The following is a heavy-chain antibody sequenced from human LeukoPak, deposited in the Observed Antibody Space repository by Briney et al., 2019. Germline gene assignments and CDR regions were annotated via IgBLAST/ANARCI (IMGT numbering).Heavy chain of an antibody. J-gene: IGHJ6*02. CDR2: IYSGGST. CDR3: AREIQLWLSGDYYYGMDV. CDR1: GFTVSSNY. V-gene: IGHV3-66*01. Sequence: GGSLRLSCAASGFTVSSNYMSWVRQAPGKGLEWVSVIYSGGSTYYADSVKGRFTISRDNSKNTLYLQMNSLRAEDTAVYYCAREIQLWLSGDYYYGMDVWGQGTTVTVSS. D-gene: IGHD5-18*01.